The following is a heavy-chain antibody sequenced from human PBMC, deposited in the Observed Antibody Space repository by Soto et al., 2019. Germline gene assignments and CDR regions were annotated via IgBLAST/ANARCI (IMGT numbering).Heavy chain of an antibody. D-gene: IGHD2-21*02. CDR3: ARKFGGNFGFDY. V-gene: IGHV1-46*01. Sequence: QVQLVQSGAEVKKPGASVKVTCKASGNTFTSHYMHWVRQAPGQGLEWMGIINPSGGGTTYAQNFQGRVTMTRDTSTSTVYMELSSLTFEDTAMYYCARKFGGNFGFDYWGQGTLVTVSS. CDR1: GNTFTSHY. CDR2: INPSGGGT. J-gene: IGHJ4*02.